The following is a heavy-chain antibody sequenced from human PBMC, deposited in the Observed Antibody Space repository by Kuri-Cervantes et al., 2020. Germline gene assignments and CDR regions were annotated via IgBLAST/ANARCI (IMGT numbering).Heavy chain of an antibody. CDR3: ARGSKKVWGLLIGGYFQH. CDR2: ISYDVSNK. V-gene: IGHV3-30-3*01. Sequence: GESLKISCAASGFTFSSYAMHWVRQAPGKGLEWVAVISYDVSNKYYADSVQVRFIIYRDNSKNTLYLQMNSLRAEDTAVYYCARGSKKVWGLLIGGYFQHWGQGTLVTVSS. J-gene: IGHJ1*01. D-gene: IGHD1-26*01. CDR1: GFTFSSYA.